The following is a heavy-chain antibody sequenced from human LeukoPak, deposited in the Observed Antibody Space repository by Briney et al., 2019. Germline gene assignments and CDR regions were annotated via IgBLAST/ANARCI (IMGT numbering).Heavy chain of an antibody. D-gene: IGHD1-26*01. CDR1: GFTISSYA. CDR3: ARDQWELLLPVDY. J-gene: IGHJ4*02. V-gene: IGHV3-9*01. Sequence: GGSLRLSCAASGFTISSYAMHWVRQAPGKGLEWVSGISWNSGSIGYADSVKGRFTISRDNAKNSLYLQMNSLRAEDTAVYYCARDQWELLLPVDYWGQGTLVTVSS. CDR2: ISWNSGSI.